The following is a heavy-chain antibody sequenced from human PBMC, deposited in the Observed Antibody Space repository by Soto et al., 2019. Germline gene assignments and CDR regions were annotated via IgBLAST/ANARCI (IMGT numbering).Heavy chain of an antibody. D-gene: IGHD3-9*01. CDR3: ARDRPYDILTGYYLPPDY. J-gene: IGHJ4*02. V-gene: IGHV1-24*01. CDR1: GYTLTELS. CDR2: FDPEDGET. Sequence: ASVKVSCKVSGYTLTELSMHWVRQAPGKGLEWMGGFDPEDGETIYAQKLQGRVTMTTDTSTSTAYMELRSLRSDDTAVYYCARDRPYDILTGYYLPPDYWGQGTLVTVSS.